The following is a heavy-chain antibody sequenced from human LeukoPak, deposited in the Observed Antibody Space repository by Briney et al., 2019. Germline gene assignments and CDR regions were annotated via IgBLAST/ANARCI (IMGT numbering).Heavy chain of an antibody. V-gene: IGHV1-8*03. CDR1: GGIFSRYD. Sequence: ASVNVSCKASGGIFSRYDINWVRQPTGQGLGGMGWMNPKSGNAGYAQNFQGRVALTSNTSISTAYMQLSSLRSEDTAVYYCARAPRCSSSSRVCYYYYIDVWGKGTTVTVSS. D-gene: IGHD6-6*01. J-gene: IGHJ6*03. CDR3: ARAPRCSSSSRVCYYYYIDV. CDR2: MNPKSGNA.